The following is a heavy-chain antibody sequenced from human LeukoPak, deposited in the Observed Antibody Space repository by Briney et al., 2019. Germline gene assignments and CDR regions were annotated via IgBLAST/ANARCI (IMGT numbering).Heavy chain of an antibody. D-gene: IGHD3-16*02. V-gene: IGHV6-1*01. CDR3: ARASYDYVWGSYRHFDY. Sequence: SQTLSLTCAISGDSVSSNSAAWNWLRQSPSRGLEWLGRTYYRSKWYNDYAVSVKSRITINPDTSKNQFSLQLNSVTPEDTAVYYCARASYDYVWGSYRHFDYWGQGTLVTVSS. CDR1: GDSVSSNSAA. CDR2: TYYRSKWYN. J-gene: IGHJ4*02.